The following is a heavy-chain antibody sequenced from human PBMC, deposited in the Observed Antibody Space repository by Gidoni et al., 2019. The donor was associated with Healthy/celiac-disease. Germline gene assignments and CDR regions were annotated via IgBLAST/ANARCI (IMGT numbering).Heavy chain of an antibody. D-gene: IGHD3-3*01. J-gene: IGHJ4*02. Sequence: QVQVVESGGGVVQPGRSLSLSCAASGFTFSSYAMHWVRQAPGKGLEWVAVISYDGSNKYFADSVKGRFTISRDNSKNTLYLQMNSLRAEDTAVYYCAREPTIYGLYWGQGTLVTVSS. CDR3: AREPTIYGLY. V-gene: IGHV3-30-3*01. CDR2: ISYDGSNK. CDR1: GFTFSSYA.